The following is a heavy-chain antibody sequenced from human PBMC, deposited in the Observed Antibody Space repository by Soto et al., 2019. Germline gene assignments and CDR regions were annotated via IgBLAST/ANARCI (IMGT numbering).Heavy chain of an antibody. CDR1: GFTFSSYA. CDR3: AKDPQWLPKTGYYFDY. Sequence: GGSLRLSCAASGFTFSSYAMSWVRQAPGKGLEWVSAISGSGGSTYYADSVKGRFTISRDNSKNTLYLQMNSLRAEDTAVYYCAKDPQWLPKTGYYFDYWGQGTLVTVSS. J-gene: IGHJ4*02. CDR2: ISGSGGST. V-gene: IGHV3-23*01. D-gene: IGHD6-19*01.